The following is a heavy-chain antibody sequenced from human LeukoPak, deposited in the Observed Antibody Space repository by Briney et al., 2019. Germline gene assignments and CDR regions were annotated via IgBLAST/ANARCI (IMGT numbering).Heavy chain of an antibody. CDR1: GFTFSSYW. V-gene: IGHV3-7*03. Sequence: GGSLRLSCAASGFTFSSYWLSWFRQAPGKGLEWGANIKQDGSEKYYVDSVKGRFTISRDNAKNSLYLQMNSLRAEDTAVYYCARASYSYGYSFDYWGQGTLVTVSS. J-gene: IGHJ4*02. CDR2: IKQDGSEK. CDR3: ARASYSYGYSFDY. D-gene: IGHD5-18*01.